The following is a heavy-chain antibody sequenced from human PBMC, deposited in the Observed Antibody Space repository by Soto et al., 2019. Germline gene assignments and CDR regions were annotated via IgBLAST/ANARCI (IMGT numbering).Heavy chain of an antibody. Sequence: PRGSLRLSCVGSGFNPSSVAITWVRQTPGKELDCLSYIGRSGETIFYADCVKGRFTITRDNAMSSLFLQMNGLRDEDTGIYYCARDSRGGAARRPTFYYWGRGALVTVCS. D-gene: IGHD6-6*01. CDR3: ARDSRGGAARRPTFYY. CDR2: IGRSGETI. J-gene: IGHJ4*02. V-gene: IGHV3-48*03. CDR1: GFNPSSVA.